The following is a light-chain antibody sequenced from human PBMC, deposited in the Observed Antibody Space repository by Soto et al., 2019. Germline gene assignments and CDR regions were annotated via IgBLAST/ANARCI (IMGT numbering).Light chain of an antibody. V-gene: IGLV2-11*01. CDR2: DVT. CDR3: CSYAGSYSYV. CDR1: STEVGGYDY. J-gene: IGLJ1*01. Sequence: QSVLTQPRSVSGSPGQSVTISCTGTSTEVGGYDYVSWFQEHPGEAPKLILYDVTKRPTGVPDRFSGSKSGNTASLTISGLQAEDEADYYCCSYAGSYSYVFGSGTKVT.